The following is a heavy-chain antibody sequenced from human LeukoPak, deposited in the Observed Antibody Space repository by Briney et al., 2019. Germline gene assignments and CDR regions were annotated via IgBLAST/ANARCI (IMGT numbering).Heavy chain of an antibody. J-gene: IGHJ2*01. CDR2: ISSSGSTI. CDR3: ARDSPNYDILPGYPCWYFDL. D-gene: IGHD3-9*01. CDR1: GFTFSSYE. Sequence: PGGSLRLSCAASGFTFSSYEMNWVRQAPGKGLEWVSYISSSGSTIYYADSVKGRFTISRDNAKNSLYLQMNSLRAEDTAVYYCARDSPNYDILPGYPCWYFDLWGRGTMVTVSS. V-gene: IGHV3-48*03.